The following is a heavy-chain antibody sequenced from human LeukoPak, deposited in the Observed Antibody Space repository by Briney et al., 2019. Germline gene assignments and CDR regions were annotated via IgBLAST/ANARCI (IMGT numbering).Heavy chain of an antibody. V-gene: IGHV1-69*06. Sequence: ASVKVSCKASGGTFSCYAISWVRQAPGQGLEWMGGIIPIFGTANYAQKFQGRVTITADKSTSTAYMELSSLRSEDTAVYYCARVIAAAGTPDYYYGMDVWGKGTAVTVSS. CDR3: ARVIAAAGTPDYYYGMDV. D-gene: IGHD6-13*01. J-gene: IGHJ6*04. CDR1: GGTFSCYA. CDR2: IIPIFGTA.